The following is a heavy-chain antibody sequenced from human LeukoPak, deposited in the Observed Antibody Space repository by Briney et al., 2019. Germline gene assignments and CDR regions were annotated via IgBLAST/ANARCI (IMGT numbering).Heavy chain of an antibody. CDR2: ISSSSSYI. CDR3: ASAVGAKRTFDY. CDR1: GFTFSSYS. V-gene: IGHV3-21*01. J-gene: IGHJ4*02. Sequence: GGSLRLSCAASGFTFSSYSMNWVRQAPGKGLEWVSSISSSSSYIYYADSVKGRFTISRDNAKNSLYLQMNSLRAEDTAVYYCASAVGAKRTFDYWGQGTLVTVSS. D-gene: IGHD1-26*01.